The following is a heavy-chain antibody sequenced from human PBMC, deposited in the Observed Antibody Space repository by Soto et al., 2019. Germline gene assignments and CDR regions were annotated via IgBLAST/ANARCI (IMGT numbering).Heavy chain of an antibody. Sequence: ETLSLTCTVSGGSISSNIYYWGWIRQPPGKGLEWIGYIYYSGSTYYADSVKGRFTISRDNSKDTLYLQMNSLRAEDTAVYYCARHGYNYGGGYFDYWGQGTLVTVSS. CDR3: ARHGYNYGGGYFDY. J-gene: IGHJ4*02. D-gene: IGHD5-18*01. V-gene: IGHV4-61*05. CDR2: IYYSGST. CDR1: GGSISSNIYY.